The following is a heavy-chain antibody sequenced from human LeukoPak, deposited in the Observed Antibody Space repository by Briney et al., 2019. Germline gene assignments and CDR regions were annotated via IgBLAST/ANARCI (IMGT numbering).Heavy chain of an antibody. V-gene: IGHV4-59*01. Sequence: SETLSLTCTVSGGSITNYYWTWIRQPPGKGLEWIGYFHYSGSTNYNPSLKSRVTISVDTSKNQFSLKLSSVTAADTAVYYCASSIAAAGTLANWGQGTLVTVSS. CDR1: GGSITNYY. CDR3: ASSIAAAGTLAN. CDR2: FHYSGST. D-gene: IGHD6-13*01. J-gene: IGHJ4*02.